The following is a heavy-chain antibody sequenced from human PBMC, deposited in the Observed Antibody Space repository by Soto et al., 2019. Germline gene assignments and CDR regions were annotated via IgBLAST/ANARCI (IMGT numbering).Heavy chain of an antibody. CDR2: INRSGST. CDR3: GRPAIEAAVSAFDY. V-gene: IGHV4-34*01. D-gene: IGHD6-13*01. J-gene: IGHJ4*02. Sequence: QVQLQQWGAGLLKPSETLSLTCAVYGGSFSVYYWRWIRQPPGKGLEWIGEINRSGSTNYNLSLNSRGTISVDTPKIQFALMLSSVTAPETSLYYCGRPAIEAAVSAFDYWGQGTLVTVSS. CDR1: GGSFSVYY.